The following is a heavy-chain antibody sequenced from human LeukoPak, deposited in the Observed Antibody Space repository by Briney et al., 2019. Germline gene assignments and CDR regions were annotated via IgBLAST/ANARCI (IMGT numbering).Heavy chain of an antibody. V-gene: IGHV4-4*07. J-gene: IGHJ4*02. Sequence: PSDTLSLTCTVSGGSMNNYYWNWIRQSPKKGLEWIGFVFSRGTTNFNPSFRSRLTMSIDTSRNQFSLRLTSMTAADTAVYFCARSWAAKWELPGQFDSWGQERLVTVSS. CDR3: ARSWAAKWELPGQFDS. D-gene: IGHD1-26*01. CDR1: GGSMNNYY. CDR2: VFSRGTT.